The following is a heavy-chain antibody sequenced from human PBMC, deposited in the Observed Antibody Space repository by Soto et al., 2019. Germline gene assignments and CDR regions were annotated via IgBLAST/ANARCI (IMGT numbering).Heavy chain of an antibody. CDR2: IFESGAT. CDR1: GGSISCSSW. V-gene: IGHV4-4*02. CDR3: TTSHAGELNN. D-gene: IGHD1-7*01. J-gene: IGHJ4*02. Sequence: QVQLQESGPGLVKPSGTLSLTCAVSGGSISCSSWWTWVRQSPGKGLEWIGGIFESGATNYNTSLKSRPTMSVDKSKNQFSLNLSSLTAADTAVYFCTTSHAGELNNWGQGTLVTVSS.